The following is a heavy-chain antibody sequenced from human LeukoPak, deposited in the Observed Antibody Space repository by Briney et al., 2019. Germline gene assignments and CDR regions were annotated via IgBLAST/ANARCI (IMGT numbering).Heavy chain of an antibody. J-gene: IGHJ5*02. CDR2: INPSGGST. Sequence: ASVKVSCKASGYTFTSYYMHWVRQAPGQGLEWTGIINPSGGSTSYAQKFQGRVTMTRDMSTSTVYMELSSLRSEDTAVYYCARAIDVDTAMVTYWFDPWGQGTLVTVSS. D-gene: IGHD5-18*01. CDR3: ARAIDVDTAMVTYWFDP. V-gene: IGHV1-46*01. CDR1: GYTFTSYY.